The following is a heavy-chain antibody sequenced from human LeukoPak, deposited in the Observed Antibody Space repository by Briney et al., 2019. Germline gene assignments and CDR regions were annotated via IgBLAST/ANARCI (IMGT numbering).Heavy chain of an antibody. J-gene: IGHJ4*02. CDR3: ANEVRPNDY. D-gene: IGHD1-1*01. CDR2: INISGGST. Sequence: GGSLRLSCAASGFAFSSHAMCWVRQAPGKGLEGVSSINISGGSTYYADSAGGRFTISTDNSKNTLYLQMNGLRVEDTALYYCANEVRPNDYWGQGTLVTVSS. CDR1: GFAFSSHA. V-gene: IGHV3-23*01.